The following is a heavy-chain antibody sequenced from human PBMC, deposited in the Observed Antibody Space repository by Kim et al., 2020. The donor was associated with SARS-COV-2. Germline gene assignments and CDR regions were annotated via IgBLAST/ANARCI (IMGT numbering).Heavy chain of an antibody. Sequence: SVKVSCKTSGGSFTSNAFNWMRQAPGQGLEWMGGIIPIFETPNVAQKFQGRVTITADKSTYTVDMEVARLRSEDTAVYSCAKGGAGEVDGTSFDVWDQG. D-gene: IGHD7-27*01. CDR2: IIPIFETP. CDR3: AKGGAGEVDGTSFDV. V-gene: IGHV1-69*06. CDR1: GGSFTSNA. J-gene: IGHJ3*01.